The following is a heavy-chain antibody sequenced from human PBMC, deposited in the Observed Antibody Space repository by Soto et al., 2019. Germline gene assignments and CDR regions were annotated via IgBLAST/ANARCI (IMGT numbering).Heavy chain of an antibody. Sequence: GGSLRLSCAASGLTVSNAYMAWVRQAPGMGLEWVSVIYDNGTTYYADSVKVRFTISRDTSTNTLSLQMDSLRAEDTAVYYCVRPLPSGRNYGLDVWGQGTTVTVSS. CDR3: VRPLPSGRNYGLDV. V-gene: IGHV3-53*01. J-gene: IGHJ6*02. CDR2: IYDNGTT. CDR1: GLTVSNAY. D-gene: IGHD3-10*01.